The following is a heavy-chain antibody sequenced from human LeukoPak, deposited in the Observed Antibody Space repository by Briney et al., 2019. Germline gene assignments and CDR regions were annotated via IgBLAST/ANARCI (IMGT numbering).Heavy chain of an antibody. CDR1: GFTFSSYA. V-gene: IGHV3-30*18. Sequence: GGSLRLSCAASGFTFSSYAIHWVRQAPGKGLEWVAVISYDGSNKYYADSVKGRFTISRDNSKNTLYLQMFSLRAEDTAVYYCAKDARRSDGWYFFDHWGQGTLVTVSS. J-gene: IGHJ4*02. CDR2: ISYDGSNK. CDR3: AKDARRSDGWYFFDH. D-gene: IGHD6-19*01.